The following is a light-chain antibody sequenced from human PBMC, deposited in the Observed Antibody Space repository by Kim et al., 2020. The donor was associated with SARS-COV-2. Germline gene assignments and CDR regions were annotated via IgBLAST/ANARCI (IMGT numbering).Light chain of an antibody. CDR3: QQSNNWPPLM. V-gene: IGKV3-15*01. CDR1: QTINNK. CDR2: DAT. J-gene: IGKJ1*01. Sequence: SPGERATLSCRASQTINNKLVWYQQKPGQAPRLLIYDATTRATGIPARFIGSGSETDFTLTISSLQSEDFAVYYCQQSNNWPPLMFGQGTKVDIK.